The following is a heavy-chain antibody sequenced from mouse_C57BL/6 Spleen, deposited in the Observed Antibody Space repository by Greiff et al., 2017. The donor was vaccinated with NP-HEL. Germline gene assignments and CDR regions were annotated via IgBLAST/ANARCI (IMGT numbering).Heavy chain of an antibody. CDR1: GYTFTSYW. CDR3: ARKEARITVVATRGYYFDD. J-gene: IGHJ2*01. V-gene: IGHV1-64*01. CDR2: IHPNSGST. Sequence: QVQLQQSGAELVKPGASVKLSCKASGYTFTSYWMHWVKQRPGQGLEWIGMIHPNSGSTNYNEKFKSKATLTVDKSSSTAYMQLSSLTSEDSAVYYCARKEARITVVATRGYYFDDWGQGTTLTVSS. D-gene: IGHD1-1*01.